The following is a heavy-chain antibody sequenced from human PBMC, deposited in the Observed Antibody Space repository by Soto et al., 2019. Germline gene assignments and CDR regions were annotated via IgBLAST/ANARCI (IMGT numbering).Heavy chain of an antibody. D-gene: IGHD6-6*01. V-gene: IGHV1-18*01. CDR2: ISAHNGNT. CDR1: GYTFTSYG. Sequence: QVHLVQSGAEVKKPGASVKVACKASGYTFTSYGITWVRQAHGQGLERMGWISAHNGNTDYAQKLQGRVIVTRDTSTSTAYMERRSPISDDSAVYYCARGRDGDYWGQGALVTVSS. J-gene: IGHJ4*02. CDR3: ARGRDGDY.